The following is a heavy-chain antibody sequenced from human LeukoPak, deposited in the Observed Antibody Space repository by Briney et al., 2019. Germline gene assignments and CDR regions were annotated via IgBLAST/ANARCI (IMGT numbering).Heavy chain of an antibody. J-gene: IGHJ3*02. Sequence: QPGGSLRLSCAASGFTFSSYAMTWVRQAPGKGLEWVATIRVDGSVEYPVGSMKGRFTISRDNAKNSLHLQMNSLRVEDTAVYYCATYSGPDKWDASDMWGQGTLVTVSS. CDR2: IRVDGSVE. D-gene: IGHD1-26*01. CDR3: ATYSGPDKWDASDM. V-gene: IGHV3-7*01. CDR1: GFTFSSYA.